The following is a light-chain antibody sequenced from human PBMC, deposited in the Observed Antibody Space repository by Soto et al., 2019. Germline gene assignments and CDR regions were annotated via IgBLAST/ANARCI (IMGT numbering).Light chain of an antibody. CDR2: DVS. Sequence: QSALTQPASVSGSPGQSITISCTGTSSDIGGYNYVSWYQHHPGKAPELMIYDVSNRPSGVSNRFSGSKSGNTASLTISGLQAEDEDDYYCSSYTSSSTFVFGTGTKLTVL. V-gene: IGLV2-14*03. CDR1: SSDIGGYNY. J-gene: IGLJ1*01. CDR3: SSYTSSSTFV.